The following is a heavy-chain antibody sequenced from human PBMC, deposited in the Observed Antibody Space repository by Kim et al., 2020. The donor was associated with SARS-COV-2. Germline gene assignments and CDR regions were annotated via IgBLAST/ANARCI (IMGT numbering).Heavy chain of an antibody. J-gene: IGHJ6*02. CDR3: ARDRSLVLRYFDWFPASGGMDV. Sequence: SETLSLTCTVSGGSISSSSYYWGWIRQPPGKGLEWIGSIYYSGSTYYNPSLKSRVTISVDTSKNQFSLKLSSVTAADTAVYYCARDRSLVLRYFDWFPASGGMDVWGQGTTVTVSS. D-gene: IGHD3-9*01. V-gene: IGHV4-39*07. CDR2: IYYSGST. CDR1: GGSISSSSYY.